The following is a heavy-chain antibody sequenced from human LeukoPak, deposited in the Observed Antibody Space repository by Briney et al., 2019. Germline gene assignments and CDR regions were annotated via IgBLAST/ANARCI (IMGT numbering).Heavy chain of an antibody. V-gene: IGHV4-34*01. CDR3: AISGGYYFDY. Sequence: PSETLSLTCAVYGGSFSGYYWGWIRQPPGKELEWIGEINHSGSTNYNPSLKSRVTISVDTSKNQFSLKLSSVTAADTAVYYCAISGGYYFDYWGQGTLVTVSS. CDR2: INHSGST. D-gene: IGHD3-16*01. J-gene: IGHJ4*02. CDR1: GGSFSGYY.